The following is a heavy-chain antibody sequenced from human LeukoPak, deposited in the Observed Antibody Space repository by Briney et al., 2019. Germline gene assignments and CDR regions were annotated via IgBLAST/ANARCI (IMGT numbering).Heavy chain of an antibody. J-gene: IGHJ4*02. Sequence: GGSLRLSCAASGFTFSSYDMHWVRQATGKGLEWVSAIGTAGDTHYPGSVKGRFTISRENAKNSSYLQMSSLRAGDTAVYYCARGYYYGSGSYWGFDYWGQGTLVTVSS. V-gene: IGHV3-13*04. CDR1: GFTFSSYD. CDR2: IGTAGDT. CDR3: ARGYYYGSGSYWGFDY. D-gene: IGHD3-10*01.